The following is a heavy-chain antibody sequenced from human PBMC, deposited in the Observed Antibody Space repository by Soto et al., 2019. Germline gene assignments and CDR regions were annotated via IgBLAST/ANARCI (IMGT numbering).Heavy chain of an antibody. CDR2: INTYSGNT. Sequence: QVQLVQSGDEVKNPGPSVKDSCKPSGYTFTSYGIGWSRQAPGQKLEWMGWINTYSGNTNYAHNVQGRVTLTTDTYTSTAYMELRSLRSNDTAIYYCAMVDVYVTPSPQDVWGQGTTVIVSS. D-gene: IGHD3-16*01. V-gene: IGHV1-18*01. CDR3: AMVDVYVTPSPQDV. J-gene: IGHJ6*02. CDR1: GYTFTSYG.